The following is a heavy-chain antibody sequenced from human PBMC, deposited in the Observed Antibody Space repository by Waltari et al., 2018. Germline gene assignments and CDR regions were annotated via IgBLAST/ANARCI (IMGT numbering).Heavy chain of an antibody. CDR2: LWYYGTDK. CDR3: ARDEVLSATFDH. Sequence: QVQLMESGGDVVQPGSSLRLSCEGSGFCFNEYAMQWVRQAPGKGMEWVAGLWYYGTDKKYSDSVKGRFTVSRDNSKNTLYLHMDTLRGEETAVYFCARDEVLSATFDHWGRGTLVTVAS. V-gene: IGHV3-33*08. D-gene: IGHD2-15*01. J-gene: IGHJ4*02. CDR1: GFCFNEYA.